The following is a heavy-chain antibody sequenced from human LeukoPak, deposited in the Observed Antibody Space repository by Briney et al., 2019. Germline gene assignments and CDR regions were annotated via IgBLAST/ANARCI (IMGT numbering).Heavy chain of an antibody. CDR3: ARDSDSSGYFDAFDI. D-gene: IGHD3-22*01. CDR2: IYYSGST. V-gene: IGHV4-59*01. Sequence: PSETLSLTCTVSGGSISSYYWSWLRQPPGKGRVWIGYIYYSGSTNYNPSLKSRVTISVDTSKNQFSLKLSSVTAADTAVYYCARDSDSSGYFDAFDIWGQGTMVTVSS. CDR1: GGSISSYY. J-gene: IGHJ3*02.